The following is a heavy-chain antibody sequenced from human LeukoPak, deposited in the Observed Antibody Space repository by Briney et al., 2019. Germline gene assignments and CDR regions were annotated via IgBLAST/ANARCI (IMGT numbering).Heavy chain of an antibody. Sequence: ASVKVSCKASGYTFTSYDINWVRQATGQGLEWMGWMNPNSGNTGYAQKFQGRVTMTRNTSISTAYMELSSLRSEDTAVYYCARVKSYGSGSSRSQDWFDPWGQGTLVTVSS. D-gene: IGHD3-10*01. CDR3: ARVKSYGSGSSRSQDWFDP. CDR1: GYTFTSYD. CDR2: MNPNSGNT. V-gene: IGHV1-8*01. J-gene: IGHJ5*02.